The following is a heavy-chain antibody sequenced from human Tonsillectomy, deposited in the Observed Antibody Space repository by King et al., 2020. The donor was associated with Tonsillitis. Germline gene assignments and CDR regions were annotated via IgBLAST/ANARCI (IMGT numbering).Heavy chain of an antibody. CDR1: GYSFSRCG. CDR2: ISAYNGNT. D-gene: IGHD2-15*01. Sequence: VQLVQSGGEVKKPGASVRVSCKASGYSFSRCGISWVRQAPGQGLEWMGWISAYNGNTNYAQKLQGRVTLATDTSTSTAYMELRSLRSDDTAVYYCAREGYYYMDVWGKGTTVTVSS. CDR3: AREGYYYMDV. V-gene: IGHV1-18*01. J-gene: IGHJ6*03.